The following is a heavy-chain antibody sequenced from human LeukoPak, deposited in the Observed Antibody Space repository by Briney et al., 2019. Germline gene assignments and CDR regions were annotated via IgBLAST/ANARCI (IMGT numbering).Heavy chain of an antibody. CDR1: GYTFTGYY. J-gene: IGHJ4*02. CDR2: INPNSGGT. D-gene: IGHD3-16*02. V-gene: IGHV1-2*02. CDR3: ASPLGELSPFFQFDY. Sequence: ASMKVSCKASGYTFTGYYMHWVRQAPGQGLEWMGWINPNSGGTNYAQKFQGRVTMTRDTSISTAYMELSRLRSDDTAVYYCASPLGELSPFFQFDYWGQGTLVTVSS.